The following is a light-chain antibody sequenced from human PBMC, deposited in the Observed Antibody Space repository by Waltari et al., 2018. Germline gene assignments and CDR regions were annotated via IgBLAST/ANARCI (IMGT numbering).Light chain of an antibody. CDR1: SSDVGSHNL. CDR3: CSHAGSSTVV. Sequence: QSALTQPASVSGSPGQSITISCTGTSSDVGSHNLVSWYPQHPGKAPKLMIYEVSKRPSGVSNRFSGSKSGNTASLTISGLQAEDEADYYCCSHAGSSTVVFGGGTKLTVL. J-gene: IGLJ2*01. V-gene: IGLV2-23*02. CDR2: EVS.